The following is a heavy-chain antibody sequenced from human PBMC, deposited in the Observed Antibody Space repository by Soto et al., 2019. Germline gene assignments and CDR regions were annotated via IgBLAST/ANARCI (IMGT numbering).Heavy chain of an antibody. Sequence: EVQVVESGGGLVKPGESLRLSCAASGFTFSNAWMNWVRQAPGKGLEWVGRIKSKNVGGTMDYAAPVKGRFTLSRDDSKNTLYLQMNSLKTEDTAVYYCTAATIVNAGTWGQGTLVTVSS. J-gene: IGHJ5*02. D-gene: IGHD1-26*01. CDR1: GFTFSNAW. CDR3: TAATIVNAGT. V-gene: IGHV3-15*07. CDR2: IKSKNVGGTM.